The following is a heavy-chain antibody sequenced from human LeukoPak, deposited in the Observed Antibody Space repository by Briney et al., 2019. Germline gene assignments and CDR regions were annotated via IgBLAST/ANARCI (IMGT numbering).Heavy chain of an antibody. CDR2: IYYSGST. CDR3: ARTKWELLRPWRIFDY. CDR1: GGSISSYY. V-gene: IGHV4-59*01. D-gene: IGHD1-26*01. J-gene: IGHJ4*02. Sequence: SETLSLTCTVSGGSISSYYWSWIRQPPGKGLEWIGYIYYSGSTNYNPSLKSRVTISVDTSKNQFSLKLSSVTAADTAVYYCARTKWELLRPWRIFDYWGQGTLVTVSS.